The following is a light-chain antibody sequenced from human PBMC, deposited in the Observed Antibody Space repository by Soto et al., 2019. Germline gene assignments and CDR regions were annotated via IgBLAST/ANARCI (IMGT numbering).Light chain of an antibody. V-gene: IGKV3-15*01. J-gene: IGKJ4*01. CDR1: QSVGTN. CDR3: QQYASWPLT. CDR2: KTS. Sequence: EAVMTQSPATVSVSLGERTSLSCRASQSVGTNLGWYQHKPGQEPSLLIAKTSIRATGVPARVSGSGSGTEFTLTISSLQSEDVAVYYCQQYASWPLTFGGGTKVDIK.